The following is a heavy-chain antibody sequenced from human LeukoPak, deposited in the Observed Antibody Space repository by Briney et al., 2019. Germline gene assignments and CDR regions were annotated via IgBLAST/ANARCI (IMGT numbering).Heavy chain of an antibody. CDR3: ARNGYCSGGSCYSNNAFDI. V-gene: IGHV4-31*03. CDR2: IYYSGTT. Sequence: SETLPLTCTVSGGSISSGDSYWSWIRQLPGKGLEWIGYIYYSGTTYYNPSLKSRLTISVDTSKNQFSLKLSSVTAADTAVYYCARNGYCSGGSCYSNNAFDIWGQGTMVTVSS. CDR1: GGSISSGDSY. D-gene: IGHD2-15*01. J-gene: IGHJ3*02.